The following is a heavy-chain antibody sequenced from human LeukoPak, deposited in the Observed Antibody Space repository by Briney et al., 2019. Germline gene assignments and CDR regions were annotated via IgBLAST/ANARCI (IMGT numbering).Heavy chain of an antibody. CDR1: GGTFSSYA. J-gene: IGHJ4*02. D-gene: IGHD4-17*01. CDR2: IIPIFGTA. CDR3: ARDYGRSRYFDY. Sequence: VASVKVSCKASGGTFSSYAISWVRQAPGQGLEWMGGIIPIFGTANYAQKFQGRVTITADESTSTAYMELSSLRSEDTAVYYCARDYGRSRYFDYWGQGTLVTVSS. V-gene: IGHV1-69*13.